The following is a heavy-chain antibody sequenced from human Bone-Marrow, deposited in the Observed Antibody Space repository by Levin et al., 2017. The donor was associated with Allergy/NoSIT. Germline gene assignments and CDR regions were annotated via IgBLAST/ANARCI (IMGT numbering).Heavy chain of an antibody. V-gene: IGHV3-48*01. CDR1: GFTFSSYS. Sequence: PGGSLRLSCAASGFTFSSYSMNWVRQAPGKGLEWVSYISSSSSTIYYADSVKGRFTISRDNAKNSLYLQMNSLRAEDTAVYYCARDSHIVVVTGIPPYYYGMDVWGQGTTVTVS. CDR2: ISSSSSTI. D-gene: IGHD2-21*02. CDR3: ARDSHIVVVTGIPPYYYGMDV. J-gene: IGHJ6*02.